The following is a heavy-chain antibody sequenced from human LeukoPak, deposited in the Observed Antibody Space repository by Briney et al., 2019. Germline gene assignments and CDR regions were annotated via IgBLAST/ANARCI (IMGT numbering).Heavy chain of an antibody. CDR1: GGTFSSYA. Sequence: ASVKLSCKASGGTFSSYAISWVRQAPGQGLEWMGGIIPIFGTANYAQKFQGRVTITADESTSTAYMELSSLRSEDTAVYYCAHYYDSKVDYWGQGTLVTVSS. J-gene: IGHJ4*02. CDR2: IIPIFGTA. CDR3: AHYYDSKVDY. D-gene: IGHD3-22*01. V-gene: IGHV1-69*13.